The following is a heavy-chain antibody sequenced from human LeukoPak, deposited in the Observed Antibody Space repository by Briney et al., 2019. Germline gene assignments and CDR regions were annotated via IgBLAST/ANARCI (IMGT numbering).Heavy chain of an antibody. CDR1: GGSFSGYY. CDR2: INNSGSI. J-gene: IGHJ4*02. V-gene: IGHV4-34*01. CDR3: ARARKTVAIDS. Sequence: TSETLSLTCAVYGGSFSGYYWTWIRQSPGKGLQWIGEINNSGSINCDSSLKSRVTLSVDTSKNQFSLKLTSVTAADTAVYYCARARKTVAIDSWSQGTLVTVSS. D-gene: IGHD6-19*01.